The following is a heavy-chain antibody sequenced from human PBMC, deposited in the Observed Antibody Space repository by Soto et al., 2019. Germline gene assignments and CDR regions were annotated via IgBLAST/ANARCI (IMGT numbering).Heavy chain of an antibody. V-gene: IGHV4-61*01. CDR2: IYHSGST. D-gene: IGHD3-22*01. CDR3: ARLGGYYQAFDQ. Sequence: TSETLSLTCTVSGVSVTSGNYYWSWIRQTPGKGLEWIGYIYHSGSTTYTPSLKSRVTIAVDTSKNQFSLRLNSVTAADTAVYYCARLGGYYQAFDQWGQGSLVTVSS. J-gene: IGHJ4*02. CDR1: GVSVTSGNYY.